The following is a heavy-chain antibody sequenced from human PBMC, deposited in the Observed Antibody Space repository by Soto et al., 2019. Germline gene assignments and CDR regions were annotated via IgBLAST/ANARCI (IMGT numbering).Heavy chain of an antibody. CDR1: GYTFSSYA. CDR2: ISGYNGNT. D-gene: IGHD2-2*01. CDR3: ARGMGTSPDFDY. Sequence: QVQLVQSGAEVKRPGASVKVPCKASGYTFSSYAISWVRQAPGQGLEGMGWISGYNGNTNYAQKFQGRVSMTTDTSTSPVYMELRSLRSDDTAVYYCARGMGTSPDFDYWGQGTLVTVSS. J-gene: IGHJ4*02. V-gene: IGHV1-18*01.